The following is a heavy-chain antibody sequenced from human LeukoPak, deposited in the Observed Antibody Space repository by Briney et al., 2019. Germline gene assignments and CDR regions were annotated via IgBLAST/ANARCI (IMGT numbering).Heavy chain of an antibody. Sequence: SETLSLTCSVSSGSIDNEHWCWVRQPPGKGLEWIGHTLYGGSNKFNPSLKSRVTISVDRSKNQFSLTLISGTAADTAVYYCVSLLFGGAGRGNWGQGSLVTVSS. V-gene: IGHV4-59*12. CDR3: VSLLFGGAGRGN. CDR1: SGSIDNEH. CDR2: TLYGGSN. D-gene: IGHD3-3*01. J-gene: IGHJ4*02.